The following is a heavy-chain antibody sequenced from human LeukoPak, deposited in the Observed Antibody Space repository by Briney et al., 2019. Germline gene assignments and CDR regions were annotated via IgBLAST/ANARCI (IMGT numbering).Heavy chain of an antibody. CDR2: IYNSGST. D-gene: IGHD6-13*01. CDR1: GGSISTYY. CDR3: AAIYKSSWLQPKFDY. Sequence: PSETLSLTCTVSGGSISTYYWNWVRQPPGQGLEWMGYIYNSGSTNYNPSLKSRVTISVDTSKNQVSLKLTSVTVADTAVYYCAAIYKSSWLQPKFDYWGQGTLVTVSS. J-gene: IGHJ4*02. V-gene: IGHV4-59*08.